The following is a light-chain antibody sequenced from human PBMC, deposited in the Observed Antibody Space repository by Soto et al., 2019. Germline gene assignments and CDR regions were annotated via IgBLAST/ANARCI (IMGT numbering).Light chain of an antibody. V-gene: IGLV2-8*01. CDR3: SSYAGSNHVV. J-gene: IGLJ3*02. CDR1: SSDVGGYKY. CDR2: EVS. Sequence: QSVLTQPPSASGSPGQSVTISCTGTSSDVGGYKYVSWYQQHPGKAPKLMIYEVSERPSGVPDRFSGSKSGNTASLTVSGLQAEDEADYYCSSYAGSNHVVFGGGTKVTVL.